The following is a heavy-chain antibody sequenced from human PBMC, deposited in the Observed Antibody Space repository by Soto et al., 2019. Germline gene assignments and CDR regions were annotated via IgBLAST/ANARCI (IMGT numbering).Heavy chain of an antibody. J-gene: IGHJ3*02. Sequence: GGSLRLSCAASGFFCSSYDMSWVRQAPGKGLEWVSTILVDGRTFYVDSVKGRFTISRDSSQNTVYLQMNSLTVGDTALYYCAKATATGGGAFDICGQGTMVTVSS. CDR2: ILVDGRT. CDR1: GFFCSSYD. V-gene: IGHV3-23*01. D-gene: IGHD2-8*02. CDR3: AKATATGGGAFDI.